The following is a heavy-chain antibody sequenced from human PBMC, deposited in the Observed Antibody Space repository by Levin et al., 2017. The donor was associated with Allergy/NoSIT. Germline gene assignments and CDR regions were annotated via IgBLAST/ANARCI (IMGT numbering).Heavy chain of an antibody. CDR2: IRSKAYGGTT. Sequence: GESLKISCTASGFTFGDYAMSWFRQAPGKGLEWVGFIRSKAYGGTTEYAASVKGRFTISRDDSKSIAYLQMNSLKTEDTAVYYCTRAQFRNYDILTGSGLWGQGTLVTVSS. J-gene: IGHJ4*02. V-gene: IGHV3-49*03. CDR1: GFTFGDYA. CDR3: TRAQFRNYDILTGSGL. D-gene: IGHD3-9*01.